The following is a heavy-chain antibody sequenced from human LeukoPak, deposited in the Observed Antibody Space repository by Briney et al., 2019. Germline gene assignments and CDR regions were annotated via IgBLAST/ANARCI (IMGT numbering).Heavy chain of an antibody. CDR1: GFTFSDYY. CDR3: ARDLGQYYDTSDNWFDP. D-gene: IGHD3-22*01. CDR2: ISSSGSFI. Sequence: GGSLRLSCAASGFTFSDYYMSWIRQAPGKGLEWVSYISSSGSFIYYADSVKGRFTISRDNAKNSLYLQMNSLRAEDTAVYYCARDLGQYYDTSDNWFDPWGQGTLVTVSS. V-gene: IGHV3-11*04. J-gene: IGHJ5*02.